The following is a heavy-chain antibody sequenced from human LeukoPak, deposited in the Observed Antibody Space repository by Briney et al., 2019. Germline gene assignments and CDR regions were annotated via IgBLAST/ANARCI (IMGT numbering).Heavy chain of an antibody. D-gene: IGHD6-13*01. J-gene: IGHJ5*02. CDR1: GYTFTDYY. CDR2: IYPKDGGV. V-gene: IGHV1-2*02. CDR3: ARDIAPSGSWWFDT. Sequence: ASVKVSCKASGYTFTDYYMHWLRQTPGQDFEWMAWIYPKDGGVNYAQKFQGRVTMTRDTSITTVYMQLSRLRSDDRAVYYCARDIAPSGSWWFDTWGQGTPVTVSS.